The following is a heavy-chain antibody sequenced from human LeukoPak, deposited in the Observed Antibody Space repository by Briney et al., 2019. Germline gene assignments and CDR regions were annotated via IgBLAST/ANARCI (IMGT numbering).Heavy chain of an antibody. V-gene: IGHV3-23*01. D-gene: IGHD5-24*01. J-gene: IGHJ4*02. CDR2: VIGTNRKT. Sequence: GGSLRLSCAASEFSFSSYAMTWVRQAPGQGLEWVSIVIGTNRKTYADSVKGRFTISRDNSKNTLYLQMDSLRAEDTAVYYCAKDRKPDGLYNFDYWGQGTLVTVSS. CDR1: EFSFSSYA. CDR3: AKDRKPDGLYNFDY.